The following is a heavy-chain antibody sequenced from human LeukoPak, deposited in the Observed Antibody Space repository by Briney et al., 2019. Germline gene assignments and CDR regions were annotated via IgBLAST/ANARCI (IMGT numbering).Heavy chain of an antibody. CDR3: AYGPSGYSSSWYPN. Sequence: GGSLRLSCAASGFTFSSYAMSWVRQAPGKGLEWVSAISGSGGSTYYADSVKGRLTISRDNSKNTLYLQMNSLRAEGTAVYYCAYGPSGYSSSWYPNWGQGTLVTVSS. CDR2: ISGSGGST. D-gene: IGHD6-13*01. CDR1: GFTFSSYA. V-gene: IGHV3-23*01. J-gene: IGHJ4*02.